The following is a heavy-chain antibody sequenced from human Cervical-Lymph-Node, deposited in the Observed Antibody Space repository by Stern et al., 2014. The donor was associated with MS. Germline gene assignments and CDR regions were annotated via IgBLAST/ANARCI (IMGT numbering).Heavy chain of an antibody. D-gene: IGHD1-14*01. J-gene: IGHJ4*02. CDR3: ARQTTAWASDV. V-gene: IGHV5-51*01. CDR2: IYPGNSET. Sequence: EVQLEESGAELIRPGESLKISCKGSGYKFSIYWIAWVRQMPGKGLEWMGIIYPGNSETTHSPSFQGQVTMSADKSTSTAYLQWSSLNASDTAMYFCARQTTAWASDVWGQGTLVTVSS. CDR1: GYKFSIYW.